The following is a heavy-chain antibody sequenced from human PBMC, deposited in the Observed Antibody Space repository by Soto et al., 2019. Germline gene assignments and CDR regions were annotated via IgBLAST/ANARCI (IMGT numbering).Heavy chain of an antibody. CDR2: ISGSGDST. Sequence: PGGSLRLSCAASGFTFSNYAMSWARQAPGKGLEWVSAISGSGDSTYYADSVEGRFTISRDNSKNTLYLQMNSLRAEDTAVYYCAKDLIHLGYCSSTSCYSAQDVFEIWGQGSMVIVSS. CDR3: AKDLIHLGYCSSTSCYSAQDVFEI. V-gene: IGHV3-23*01. CDR1: GFTFSNYA. D-gene: IGHD2-2*01. J-gene: IGHJ3*02.